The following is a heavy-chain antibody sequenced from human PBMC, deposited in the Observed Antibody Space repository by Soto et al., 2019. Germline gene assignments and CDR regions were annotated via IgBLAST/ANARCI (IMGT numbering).Heavy chain of an antibody. Sequence: EVQLVESGGGLVQPGGSLRLSCAASGFTVSSHYMSWVRQAPGKGLAWVSAIYSGGSTYYTDSVKGRFTISRDNSKNALFLQMNSLRAEDTAVYYCARDYYGGNSRYFDLWGRGTLVTVSS. J-gene: IGHJ2*01. D-gene: IGHD2-21*02. CDR1: GFTVSSHY. CDR3: ARDYYGGNSRYFDL. V-gene: IGHV3-66*01. CDR2: IYSGGST.